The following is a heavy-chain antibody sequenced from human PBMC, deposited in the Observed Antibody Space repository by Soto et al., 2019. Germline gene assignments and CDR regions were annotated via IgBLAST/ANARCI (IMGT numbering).Heavy chain of an antibody. V-gene: IGHV1-18*01. CDR2: ISAHNGNT. J-gene: IGHJ4*02. CDR3: ARGSYGDY. D-gene: IGHD1-26*01. CDR1: GYAFTTYG. Sequence: QVHLVQSGAEVKKPGASVKVSCKGSGYAFTTYGITWVRQAPGQGLEWMGWISAHNGNTNYAQKLQGRVTVTRDPSTSTAYRELSSLISDDTAVYYCARGSYGDYGGQGSLVTVSS.